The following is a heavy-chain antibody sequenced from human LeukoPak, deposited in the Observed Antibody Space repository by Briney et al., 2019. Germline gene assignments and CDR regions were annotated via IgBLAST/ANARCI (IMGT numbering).Heavy chain of an antibody. D-gene: IGHD1-26*01. CDR2: ISGSGGAGT. CDR1: GFTFSSYA. J-gene: IGHJ6*02. CDR3: VKDRGGSPFYGMDV. V-gene: IGHV3-23*01. Sequence: GGSLRLSCAASGFTFSSYAMSWVRQAPGKGLEGVSTISGSGGAGTYYADSVKGRFTISRDNSKNTLYLPMNRLRAEDTAVYYCVKDRGGSPFYGMDVWGQGTTVTVSS.